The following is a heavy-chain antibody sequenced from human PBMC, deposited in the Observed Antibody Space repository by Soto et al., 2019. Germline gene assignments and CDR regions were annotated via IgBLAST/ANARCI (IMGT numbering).Heavy chain of an antibody. CDR1: GFTFSSYA. D-gene: IGHD6-13*01. CDR3: AKVERYSSRQPFI. V-gene: IGHV3-23*01. CDR2: ISGSGATT. Sequence: GGSLRLSCAASGFTFSSYAMSWVRQAPGKGLEWVSGISGSGATTYYTDSVKGRFTISRDNSKNTVYLQMNSLRAEDTAVYYCAKVERYSSRQPFIWGRGTLVTVSS. J-gene: IGHJ4*02.